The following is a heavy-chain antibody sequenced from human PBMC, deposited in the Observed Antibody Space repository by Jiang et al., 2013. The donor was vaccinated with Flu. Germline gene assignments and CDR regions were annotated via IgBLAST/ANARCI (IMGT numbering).Heavy chain of an antibody. Sequence: QPGASVLISCKASGYTFLSYAIHWVRQAPGQRLEWMGWINVGNGNTKYSQEFLGRVTITRDTSAITAYMELSSLRSEDTAVYYCARRVGRTFDYWGQGTLVTVSS. CDR3: ARRVGRTFDY. CDR1: GYTFLSYA. J-gene: IGHJ4*02. D-gene: IGHD3-16*01. V-gene: IGHV1-3*01. CDR2: INVGNGNT.